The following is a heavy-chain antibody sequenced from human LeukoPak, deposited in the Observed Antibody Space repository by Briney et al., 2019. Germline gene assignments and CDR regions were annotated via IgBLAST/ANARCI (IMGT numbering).Heavy chain of an antibody. CDR3: ARDPIDYFDSSGYYP. CDR2: IKRDGSEK. J-gene: IGHJ5*02. CDR1: DFTFSSFG. Sequence: AGGPLSFSCEALDFTFSSFGLTWARKAQGKGRGGLANIKRDGSEKYYVDSVKGRFTISRDNAKSSLYLQMISLRAEDTAVYYCARDPIDYFDSSGYYPWGQGALVTVSS. V-gene: IGHV3-7*01. D-gene: IGHD3-22*01.